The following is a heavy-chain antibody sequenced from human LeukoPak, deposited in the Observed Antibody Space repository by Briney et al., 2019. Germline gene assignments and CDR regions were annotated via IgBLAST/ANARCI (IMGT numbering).Heavy chain of an antibody. V-gene: IGHV4-59*01. CDR2: IYYSGST. CDR3: ARDLRGEGDTYFQH. J-gene: IGHJ1*01. D-gene: IGHD1-26*01. CDR1: GGSISSYY. Sequence: PSETLSLTCTVSGGSISSYYWSWIRQPPGKGLEWIGYIYYSGSTNYNPSLKSRVTISVDTSKNQFSLKLRSVTAADTAVYYCARDLRGEGDTYFQHWGQGTLVTVSS.